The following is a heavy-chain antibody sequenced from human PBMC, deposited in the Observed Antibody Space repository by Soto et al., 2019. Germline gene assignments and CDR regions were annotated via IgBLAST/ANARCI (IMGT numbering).Heavy chain of an antibody. CDR1: GFTFSSYG. CDR2: IWYDGSNK. CDR3: ARGGLTGYFDY. J-gene: IGHJ4*02. V-gene: IGHV3-33*01. D-gene: IGHD2-21*02. Sequence: QVQLVESGGGVVQHGRSLRLSCAASGFTFSSYGMHWVRQAPGKGLEWVAVIWYDGSNKYYADSVKGRFTISRDNSKNTLYLQMNSLRAEDTAVYYCARGGLTGYFDYWGQGTLVTVSS.